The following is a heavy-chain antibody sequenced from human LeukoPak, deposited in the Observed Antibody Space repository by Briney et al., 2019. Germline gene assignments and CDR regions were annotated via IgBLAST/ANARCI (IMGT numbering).Heavy chain of an antibody. CDR1: GGSISSYY. V-gene: IGHV4-59*01. J-gene: IGHJ5*02. CDR2: IYYSGST. CDR3: ARDYFDILTGYSNWFDP. D-gene: IGHD3-9*01. Sequence: SETLSLTCTVSGGSISSYYWSWIRQSPGKGLEWIGYIYYSGSTNYNPSLKSRVTISVDTSKNQFSLKLSSVTAADTAVYYCARDYFDILTGYSNWFDPWGQGTLVTVSS.